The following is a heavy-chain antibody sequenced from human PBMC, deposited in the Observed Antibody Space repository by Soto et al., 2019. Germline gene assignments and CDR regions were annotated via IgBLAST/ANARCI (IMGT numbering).Heavy chain of an antibody. D-gene: IGHD3-10*01. J-gene: IGHJ6*02. CDR3: ARDGVVLWFGENYYYGMDV. CDR2: IWYDGSNK. CDR1: GFTFSSYS. V-gene: IGHV3-33*08. Sequence: PGGSLRLSCAASGFTFSSYSMHWVRQAPGKGLEWVAVIWYDGSNKYYADSVKGRFTISRDNSKNTLYLQMNSLRAEDTAVYYCARDGVVLWFGENYYYGMDVWGQGTTVTVSS.